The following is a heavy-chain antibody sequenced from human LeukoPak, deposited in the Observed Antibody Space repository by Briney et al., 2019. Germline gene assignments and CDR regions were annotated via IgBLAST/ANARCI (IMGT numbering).Heavy chain of an antibody. CDR3: ARLKVGYYYGSGSSMMGEYYFDY. V-gene: IGHV4-61*05. Sequence: SETLSLTCTVSGGSISSSSYYWSWIRQPPGKGLEWIMYIYTSERTNYNPSLRRRATISEDTNKNLFPLKTSPVAAADTAVYYCARLKVGYYYGSGSSMMGEYYFDYWGQGTLVSVSS. D-gene: IGHD3-10*01. CDR2: IYTSERT. CDR1: GGSISSSSYY. J-gene: IGHJ4*02.